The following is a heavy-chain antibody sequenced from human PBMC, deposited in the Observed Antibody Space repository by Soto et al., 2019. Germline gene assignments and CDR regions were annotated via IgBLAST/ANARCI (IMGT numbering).Heavy chain of an antibody. CDR1: GFTFSSYS. D-gene: IGHD1-26*01. CDR2: ISSSSSTI. J-gene: IGHJ6*02. V-gene: IGHV3-48*02. Sequence: PGGSLRLSCAASGFTFSSYSMDWVRQAPGKGLEWVSYISSSSSTIYYADSVKGRFTISRDNAKNSLYLQMNSLRDEDTAVYYCARDRRRWELHLHYYYGMDVWGQGTTVTVSS. CDR3: ARDRRRWELHLHYYYGMDV.